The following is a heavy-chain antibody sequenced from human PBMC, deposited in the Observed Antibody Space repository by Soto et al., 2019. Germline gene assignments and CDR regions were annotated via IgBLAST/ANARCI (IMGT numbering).Heavy chain of an antibody. J-gene: IGHJ4*02. CDR1: GYTFTSYY. CDR3: ARDSLADFWSGYSAYFDY. CDR2: ISAYNGNT. V-gene: IGHV1-18*04. D-gene: IGHD3-3*01. Sequence: ASVKVSCKASGYTFTSYYMHWVRQAPGQGLEWMGWISAYNGNTNYAQKLQGRVTMTTDTSTSTAYMELRSLRSDDTAVYYCARDSLADFWSGYSAYFDYWGQGTLVTVSS.